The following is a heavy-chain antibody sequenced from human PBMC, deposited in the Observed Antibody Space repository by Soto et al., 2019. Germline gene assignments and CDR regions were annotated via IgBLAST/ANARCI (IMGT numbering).Heavy chain of an antibody. Sequence: QVQLVESGGGVVQPGRSLRLSCAASGFTFSSYAMHWVRQAPGKGLEWVAVISYDGSNKYYADSVKGRFTISRDNSKNSLYLQMNSLRAEDTAVYYCARVTPGVTVGYYGMDVWGQGTTVTVSS. CDR2: ISYDGSNK. CDR3: ARVTPGVTVGYYGMDV. D-gene: IGHD3-10*01. CDR1: GFTFSSYA. J-gene: IGHJ6*02. V-gene: IGHV3-30-3*01.